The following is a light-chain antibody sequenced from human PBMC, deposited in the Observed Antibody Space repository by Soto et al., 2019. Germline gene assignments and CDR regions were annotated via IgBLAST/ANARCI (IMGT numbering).Light chain of an antibody. CDR1: QTINSW. Sequence: DIQMTQSPSTLSASVGDRVTITCRASQTINSWLAWYQQRPGKAPKLLIYRASSVQSGVPSRFSGSGSGTEFTLTVSSLQPDDFATYYGQQYNNYWTFGQGTKVEIK. J-gene: IGKJ1*01. CDR3: QQYNNYWT. CDR2: RAS. V-gene: IGKV1-5*03.